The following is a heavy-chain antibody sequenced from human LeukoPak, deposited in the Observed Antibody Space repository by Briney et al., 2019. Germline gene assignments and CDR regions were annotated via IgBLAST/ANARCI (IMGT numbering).Heavy chain of an antibody. Sequence: GGSLRLSCAASGFTFSSYDMHWVRQATGKGLEWVSAIGTAGDTYYPGSVKGRFTISRENAKNSLYLQMNSLRAGDTAVYYCARGRTYDILTGYPGAFDIWGQGTMVTVSS. J-gene: IGHJ3*02. V-gene: IGHV3-13*01. CDR2: IGTAGDT. D-gene: IGHD3-9*01. CDR3: ARGRTYDILTGYPGAFDI. CDR1: GFTFSSYD.